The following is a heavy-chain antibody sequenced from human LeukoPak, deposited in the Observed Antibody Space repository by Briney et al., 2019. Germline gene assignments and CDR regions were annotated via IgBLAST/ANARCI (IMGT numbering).Heavy chain of an antibody. CDR3: AREGLRGYSYP. J-gene: IGHJ5*02. Sequence: ASVTVSSKSSVYTFTVYYMHWVRQAPGQGGEGMGWINPNSGGTNYAQKFPGRVTMTRDTSISTAYMALSRLRSDDTAVYYCAREGLRGYSYPWGQGTLAIVSS. CDR2: INPNSGGT. D-gene: IGHD5-18*01. V-gene: IGHV1-2*02. CDR1: VYTFTVYY.